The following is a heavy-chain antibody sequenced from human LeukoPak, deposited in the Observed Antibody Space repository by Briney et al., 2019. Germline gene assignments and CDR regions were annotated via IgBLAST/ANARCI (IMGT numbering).Heavy chain of an antibody. Sequence: SVKVSCKASGNTFSSYTITWVRQAPGQGLEWMGRIIPILGVANYAQKFQGRVTITADKSTTTDYMELSSLRSDDTAVYYCARDSGDGYIYWGQGTLVTASS. CDR1: GNTFSSYT. J-gene: IGHJ4*02. V-gene: IGHV1-69*04. D-gene: IGHD5-24*01. CDR3: ARDSGDGYIY. CDR2: IIPILGVA.